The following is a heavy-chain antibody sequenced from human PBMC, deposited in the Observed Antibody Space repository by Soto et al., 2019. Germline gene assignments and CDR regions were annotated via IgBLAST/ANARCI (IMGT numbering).Heavy chain of an antibody. CDR1: GFTFDDYT. CDR2: ISWDGGST. V-gene: IGHV3-43*01. CDR3: AKDLTLGGDCMPFDRCVGEGFDY. J-gene: IGHJ4*02. Sequence: EVQLVESGGVVVQPGGSLRLSCAASGFTFDDYTMHWVRQAPGKGLEWVSLISWDGGSTYYADSVKGRFTTSRDSSKNSLYLQMNSLRTEDTALYYCAKDLTLGGDCMPFDRCVGEGFDYWGQGTLVTVSS. D-gene: IGHD2-21*02.